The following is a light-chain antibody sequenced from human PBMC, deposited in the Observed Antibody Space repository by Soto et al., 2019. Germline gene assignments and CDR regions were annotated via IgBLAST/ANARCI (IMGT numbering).Light chain of an antibody. CDR1: ESVRHY. CDR3: QQRSNWPPGYT. J-gene: IGKJ2*01. CDR2: DAS. V-gene: IGKV3-11*01. Sequence: EIVLTQTPATLSLSPGERATLSCRASESVRHYLAWYQQKPGQAPRLLIYDASSRAIGIPARFSGSGSGTDFTLTISRLEPEDFAVYYCQQRSNWPPGYTFGQGTKLEMK.